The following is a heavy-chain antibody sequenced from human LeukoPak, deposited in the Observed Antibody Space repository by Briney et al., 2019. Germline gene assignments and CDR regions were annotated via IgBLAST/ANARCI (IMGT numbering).Heavy chain of an antibody. Sequence: PSETLSLTCTVSGGSISSGDYYWSWIRQPPGKGLEWIGYIYYSGSTYYNPSLKSRVTVSVDTSKDEFSLKLSSVTAADTAIYYCARAGQYHHNSAGYFPDYWGQGTLVTVSS. CDR2: IYYSGST. D-gene: IGHD3-22*01. J-gene: IGHJ4*02. CDR3: ARAGQYHHNSAGYFPDY. CDR1: GGSISSGDYY. V-gene: IGHV4-30-4*01.